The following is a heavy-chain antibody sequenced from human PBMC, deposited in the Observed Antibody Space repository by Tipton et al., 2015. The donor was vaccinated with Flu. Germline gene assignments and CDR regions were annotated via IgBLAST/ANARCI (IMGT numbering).Heavy chain of an antibody. Sequence: TLSLICTVSGGSISSYYWSWIRQPPGKGLEWIGYIYYSGSTNYNPSLKSRVTISVDTSKNQFSLKLSSVTAADTAVYYCARGGYYDILTGYYMNGMDVWGQGTTVTVSS. V-gene: IGHV4-59*01. CDR3: ARGGYYDILTGYYMNGMDV. J-gene: IGHJ6*02. CDR1: GGSISSYY. D-gene: IGHD3-9*01. CDR2: IYYSGST.